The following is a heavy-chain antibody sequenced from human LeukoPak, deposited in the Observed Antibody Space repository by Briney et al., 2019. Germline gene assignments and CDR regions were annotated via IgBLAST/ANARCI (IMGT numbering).Heavy chain of an antibody. CDR2: IYPDDSDT. CDR3: ARLSGGTGTLRGWFDP. CDR1: GYSFTTYW. J-gene: IGHJ5*02. D-gene: IGHD1-1*01. V-gene: IGHV5-51*01. Sequence: GESLKISCKGSGYSFTTYWIGWVRQMPGKGLEWMGIIYPDDSDTRYSPSFQGQVTISADKSISTAYLQWSSLKASDTAMYYCARLSGGTGTLRGWFDPWGQGTLVTVSS.